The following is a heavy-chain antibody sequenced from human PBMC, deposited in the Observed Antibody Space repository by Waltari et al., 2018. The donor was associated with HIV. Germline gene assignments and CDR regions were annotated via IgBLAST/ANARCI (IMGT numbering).Heavy chain of an antibody. CDR3: AKEGWELLQFGYYVDY. J-gene: IGHJ4*02. CDR2: ISFDGRNE. D-gene: IGHD1-26*01. CDR1: GFTFSSYG. V-gene: IGHV3-30*18. Sequence: QVQLVESGGGVVQPGKSLRLSCAASGFTFSSYGIHWVRQAPGKGLDWVPVISFDGRNEYYADSVKGRCTISRDNSKNTVYLQMNSLRAEDTAVYYCAKEGWELLQFGYYVDYWGQGTLVTVSS.